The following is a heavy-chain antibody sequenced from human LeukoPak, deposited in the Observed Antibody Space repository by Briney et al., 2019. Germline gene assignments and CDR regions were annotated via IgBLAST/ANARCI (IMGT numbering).Heavy chain of an antibody. Sequence: GGSLRLSCAASGFTFSSYFWMHWVRQAPGKGLVWVSRIKSDGSSSTYADSMKGRFTISRDSAKNSLYLQMNTLRAEDTAVYYCVRDLDLGGYSSFEYWGQGTLVTVSS. CDR3: VRDLDLGGYSSFEY. CDR1: GFTFSSYFW. J-gene: IGHJ4*02. D-gene: IGHD4-23*01. CDR2: IKSDGSSS. V-gene: IGHV3-74*01.